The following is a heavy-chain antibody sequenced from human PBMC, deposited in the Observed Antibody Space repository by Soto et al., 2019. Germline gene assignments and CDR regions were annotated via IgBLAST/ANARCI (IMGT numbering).Heavy chain of an antibody. J-gene: IGHJ4*02. CDR3: ARRYGSAIDY. D-gene: IGHD1-26*01. CDR2: IYYSGST. V-gene: IGHV4-59*08. CDR1: GGTIGSWY. Sequence: SETLSLTCTVSGGTIGSWYWSWIRQPPGKGLEWIGYIYYSGSTNCNPSLKSRVTISVDTSKNQFSLKLSSVTAADTAVYYCARRYGSAIDYWGQGTLVTVS.